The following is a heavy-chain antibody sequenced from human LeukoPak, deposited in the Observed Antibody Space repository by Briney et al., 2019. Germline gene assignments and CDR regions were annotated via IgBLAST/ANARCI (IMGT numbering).Heavy chain of an antibody. CDR3: ARVGEPVTSFDY. CDR2: INPNSGGT. J-gene: IGHJ4*02. CDR1: VYTFTDYY. D-gene: IGHD4-17*01. V-gene: IGHV1-2*02. Sequence: ASVKVSCKASVYTFTDYYMHWVRQAPGQGLEWMGWINPNSGGTNYAQKFQGRVTMTRDTSISTAYMELGRLRSDDTAVYYCARVGEPVTSFDYWGQGTLVTVSS.